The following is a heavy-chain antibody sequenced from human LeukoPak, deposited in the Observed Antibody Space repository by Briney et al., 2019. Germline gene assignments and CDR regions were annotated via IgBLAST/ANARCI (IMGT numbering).Heavy chain of an antibody. CDR2: IKGDGSAT. V-gene: IGHV3-7*04. CDR1: GFTFSTYW. D-gene: IGHD1-1*01. Sequence: GGSLRLSCAASGFTFSTYWMTWVRHAPGKGPEWVANIKGDGSATYYVDSVKGRFTISRDNAKKSLYLQMNSLRAEDTAVYYCARDSPGYLAYDSWGQGTLVTVSS. J-gene: IGHJ4*02. CDR3: ARDSPGYLAYDS.